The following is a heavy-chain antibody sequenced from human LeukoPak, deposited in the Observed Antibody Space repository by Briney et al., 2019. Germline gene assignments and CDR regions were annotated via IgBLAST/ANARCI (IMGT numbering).Heavy chain of an antibody. J-gene: IGHJ5*02. CDR3: ARQLTQGWFDP. CDR1: GGSISGGGHS. CDR2: IYHSGST. D-gene: IGHD2-2*01. V-gene: IGHV4-30-2*01. Sequence: SETLSLTCAVSGGSISGGGHSWSWIRQPPGKGLEWIGYIYHSGSTYYNPSLKSRVTISVDRSKNQFSLKLTSVTAADTAVYYCARQLTQGWFDPWGQGTLVTVSS.